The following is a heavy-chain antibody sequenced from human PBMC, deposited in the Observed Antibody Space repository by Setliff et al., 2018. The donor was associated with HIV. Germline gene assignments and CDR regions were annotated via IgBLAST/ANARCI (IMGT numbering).Heavy chain of an antibody. D-gene: IGHD3-22*01. V-gene: IGHV4-39*07. CDR2: VYYSTNT. CDR1: GDSILGSNYY. CDR3: AVRRYYDSTGYYDY. Sequence: SETLSLTCTVSGDSILGSNYYWGWIRQAPGKGLEWIGSVYYSTNTYYNPSLKSRVTISVDKSKNQFSLKLTSVTAADTAVYYCAVRRYYDSTGYYDYWGQGTLVTVSS. J-gene: IGHJ4*02.